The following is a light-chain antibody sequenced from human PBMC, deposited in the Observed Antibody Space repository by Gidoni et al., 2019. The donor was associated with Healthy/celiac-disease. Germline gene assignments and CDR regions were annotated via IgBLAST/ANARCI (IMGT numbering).Light chain of an antibody. CDR3: QSYDSSLSGTV. CDR1: SSNIGAGYD. Sequence: SVLTPPPSVSGAPGQRVTISCTGSSSNIGAGYDVHWYQQLPGTAPKLLIYGNSNRPSGVPDRFSGSKSGTSASLAITGLQAEDEADYYCQSYDSSLSGTVFGGGTKLTV. CDR2: GNS. V-gene: IGLV1-40*01. J-gene: IGLJ2*01.